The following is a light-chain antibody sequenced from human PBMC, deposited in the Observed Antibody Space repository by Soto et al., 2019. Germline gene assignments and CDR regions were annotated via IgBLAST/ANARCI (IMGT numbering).Light chain of an antibody. J-gene: IGKJ1*01. V-gene: IGKV3-20*01. CDR3: QQYIISPWT. Sequence: EVVLTQSPGTLSLSPGERATLSCGASQSVGSSYLAWYQQKPGQAPRLLIYGASTRATGMPDRFSGSGSGTNYTLTIIRLEPDEFAVYYCQQYIISPWTFGQGTKVEI. CDR1: QSVGSSY. CDR2: GAS.